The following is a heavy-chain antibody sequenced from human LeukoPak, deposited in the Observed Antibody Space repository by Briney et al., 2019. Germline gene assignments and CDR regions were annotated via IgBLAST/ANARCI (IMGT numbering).Heavy chain of an antibody. Sequence: GSLRLSCSAPGFPFSSYAMHWVRQAPGKGLDYISSITNNGGTSYHADSVKGRFTISRDNYKNTLYLQMSSLRAEDTAVYYCVKESGFMVAPNSAFDIWGQGTMVTVSS. CDR2: ITNNGGTS. CDR1: GFPFSSYA. J-gene: IGHJ3*02. V-gene: IGHV3-64D*06. D-gene: IGHD4/OR15-4a*01. CDR3: VKESGFMVAPNSAFDI.